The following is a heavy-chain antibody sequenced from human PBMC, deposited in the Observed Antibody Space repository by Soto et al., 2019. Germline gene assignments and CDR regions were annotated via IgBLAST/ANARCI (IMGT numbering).Heavy chain of an antibody. CDR3: ARGGPDYIVWGTPRLGMDV. D-gene: IGHD3-16*01. V-gene: IGHV4-34*01. CDR2: INHSGST. Sequence: QVQLQQWGAGLLKPSETLSLTCAVYGGSFSGYYWSWIRQPPGKGLEWIGEINHSGSTNYNPSLKSRVTISVDTSKNQFSLKLSSVTAADTAVYYCARGGPDYIVWGTPRLGMDVWGQGTTVTVSS. CDR1: GGSFSGYY. J-gene: IGHJ6*02.